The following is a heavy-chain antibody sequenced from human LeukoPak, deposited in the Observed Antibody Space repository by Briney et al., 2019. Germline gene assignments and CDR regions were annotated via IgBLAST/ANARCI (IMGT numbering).Heavy chain of an antibody. D-gene: IGHD3-10*01. Sequence: GGSLRLSCAASGFTFSSYAMSWVRQAPGKXXXXXXXXXGSGGSTYYADSVKGRFTISRDNSKNTLYLQMNSLRAEDTAVYYCAKGLWFGEPTHITHSDYWGQGTLVTVSS. J-gene: IGHJ4*02. CDR3: AKGLWFGEPTHITHSDY. CDR2: XXGSGGST. V-gene: IGHV3-23*01. CDR1: GFTFSSYA.